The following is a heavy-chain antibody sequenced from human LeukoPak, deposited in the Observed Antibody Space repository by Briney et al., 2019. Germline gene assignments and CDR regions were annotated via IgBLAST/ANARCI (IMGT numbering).Heavy chain of an antibody. CDR2: ITSSSYT. Sequence: GRSLRLSCAASGFTFSSYGMHWVRQAPGKGLEWVSSITSSSYTYYADSVRGRFTISRGDAKNSLYLQMNSLRAEDTAVYYCARDPGHGDYWGQGTLVTVSS. V-gene: IGHV3-21*01. CDR1: GFTFSSYG. J-gene: IGHJ4*02. CDR3: ARDPGHGDY.